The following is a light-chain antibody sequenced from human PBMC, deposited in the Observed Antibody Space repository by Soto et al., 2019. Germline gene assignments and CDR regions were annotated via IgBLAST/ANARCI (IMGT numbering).Light chain of an antibody. CDR1: QSISSW. J-gene: IGKJ5*01. CDR3: QQYENLPT. CDR2: DAS. Sequence: PMTHSPCTLSATVGDRVTITCRASQSISSWLAWYQQKPGKAPKLLIYDASSLESGVPSRFSGSGSGTDFTFTISRLQPADIATYYCQQYENLPTFGQGTRLE. V-gene: IGKV1-5*01.